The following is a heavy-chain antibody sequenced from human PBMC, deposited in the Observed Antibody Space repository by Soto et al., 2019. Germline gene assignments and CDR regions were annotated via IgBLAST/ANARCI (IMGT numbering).Heavy chain of an antibody. CDR1: GFTFSSFS. V-gene: IGHV3-23*01. CDR2: ISGSGGTT. CDR3: AKYGRDSSAWNADF. J-gene: IGHJ4*02. Sequence: EVELLESGGGLVQPGGSLRLSCAASGFTFSSFSMTWVRQAPGKGLEWVSAISGSGGTTYYADSVKDRFTISRDNSKSTLFLQMHSLRAEDTAVYYCAKYGRDSSAWNADFWGQGTLVTVSS. D-gene: IGHD6-19*01.